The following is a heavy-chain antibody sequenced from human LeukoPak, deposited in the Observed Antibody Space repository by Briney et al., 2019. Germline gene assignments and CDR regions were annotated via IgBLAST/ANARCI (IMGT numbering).Heavy chain of an antibody. J-gene: IGHJ4*02. Sequence: GGSLRLSCAASGFTFSSYAMSWVRQAPGKGLEWVSAISGSDGSTYYADSVKGRFTISRDNSKNTLYLQMNSLRAEDTAVYYCAKDPRELPKNEDYWGQGTLVTVSS. D-gene: IGHD1-26*01. V-gene: IGHV3-23*01. CDR3: AKDPRELPKNEDY. CDR2: ISGSDGST. CDR1: GFTFSSYA.